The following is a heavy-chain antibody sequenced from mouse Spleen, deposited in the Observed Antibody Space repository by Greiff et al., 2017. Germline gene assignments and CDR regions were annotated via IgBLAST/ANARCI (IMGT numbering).Heavy chain of an antibody. CDR3: ARRSLLRPWYFDV. Sequence: DVQLVESGGGLVKPGGSLKLSCAASGFTFSDYGMHWVRQAPEKGLEWVAYISSGSSTIYYADTVQGRFTISRDNAKNTLFLQMTSLRSEDTAMYYCARRSLLRPWYFDVWGAGTTVTVSS. J-gene: IGHJ1*01. CDR1: GFTFSDYG. D-gene: IGHD1-2*01. V-gene: IGHV5-17*01. CDR2: ISSGSSTI.